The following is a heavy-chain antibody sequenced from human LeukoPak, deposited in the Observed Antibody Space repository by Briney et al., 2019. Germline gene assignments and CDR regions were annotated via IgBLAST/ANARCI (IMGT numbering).Heavy chain of an antibody. D-gene: IGHD1-14*01. CDR1: GFTFDDYA. Sequence: VRSLRLSCAASGFTFDDYAMHWVRQAPGKGLEWVSGISWNSGSIGYADSVKGRFTISRDNAKNSLYLQMNSLRAEDMALYYCATRNGYWGQGTLVTVSS. V-gene: IGHV3-9*03. CDR3: ATRNGY. J-gene: IGHJ4*02. CDR2: ISWNSGSI.